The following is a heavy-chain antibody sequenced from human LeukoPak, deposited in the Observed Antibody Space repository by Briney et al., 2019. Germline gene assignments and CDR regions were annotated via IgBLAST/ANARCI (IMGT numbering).Heavy chain of an antibody. J-gene: IGHJ6*03. CDR2: ISAYNGNT. V-gene: IGHV1-18*01. CDR1: GYTFTSYG. D-gene: IGHD6-13*01. Sequence: ASVKVSCKASGYTFTSYGISWVRQAPGQGLEWMGWISAYNGNTNYAQKLQGIVTMTTDTSTSTAYMELRSLRSDDTAVYYCARSSSSWYGYYYYYMDVWGKGTTVTVSS. CDR3: ARSSSSWYGYYYYYMDV.